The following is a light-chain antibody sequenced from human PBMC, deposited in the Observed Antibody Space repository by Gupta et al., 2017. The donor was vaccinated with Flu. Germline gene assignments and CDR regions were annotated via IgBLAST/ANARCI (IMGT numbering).Light chain of an antibody. CDR3: QAWDSSTAVV. CDR2: QDS. J-gene: IGLJ2*01. CDR1: KLGDKY. V-gene: IGLV3-1*01. Sequence: SYELTQPPSVSVSPGQTASITCSGDKLGDKYACWYQQKPGQSPVLVIYQDSKRPSGIPERFSGSNSGNTATLTISGTQAMDEADYYCQAWDSSTAVVFRGRDQADRP.